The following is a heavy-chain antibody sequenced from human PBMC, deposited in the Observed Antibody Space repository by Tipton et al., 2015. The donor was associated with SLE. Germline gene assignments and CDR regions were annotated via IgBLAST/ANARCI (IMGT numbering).Heavy chain of an antibody. CDR1: GYSISSGYY. V-gene: IGHV4-38-2*01. CDR3: ARDPSSSWGGSRSFDL. CDR2: IYHSGST. J-gene: IGHJ2*01. D-gene: IGHD6-13*01. Sequence: TLSLTCAVSGYSISSGYYWGWIRQPPGKGLEWIGGIYHSGSTYYNPSLKSRVTISVDTSKNQFSLKLTSVTAADTAVYYCARDPSSSWGGSRSFDLWGRGTQVTASS.